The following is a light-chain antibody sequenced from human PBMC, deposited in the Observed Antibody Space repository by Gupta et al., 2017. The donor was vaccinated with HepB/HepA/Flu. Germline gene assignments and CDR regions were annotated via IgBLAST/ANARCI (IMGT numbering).Light chain of an antibody. CDR3: QQYGTSPWT. CDR1: QSVSSSY. CDR2: KAF. J-gene: IGKJ1*01. V-gene: IGKV3-20*01. Sequence: EVVLTQSPGTLSLSPGERATLSCRANQSVSSSYLAWYLQRPGQAPRLLIYKAFSRATGIPDRFSGRGSGTDFTLTISRLEPEDFAMYYCQQYGTSPWTFGQGTKVEIK.